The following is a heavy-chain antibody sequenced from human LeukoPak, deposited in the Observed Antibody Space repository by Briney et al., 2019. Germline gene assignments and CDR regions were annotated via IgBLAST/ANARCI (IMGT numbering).Heavy chain of an antibody. CDR1: GFSFSTYW. V-gene: IGHV3-7*03. CDR2: IKQDGSER. CDR3: AQQVGYCSSGSCYFTY. J-gene: IGHJ1*01. D-gene: IGHD2-15*01. Sequence: GGSLRLSCAASGFSFSTYWMSWVRQAPGKGLEWVANIKQDGSERYYVGSVRGRFTISRDNTKNSLYLQMNSLRAEDTAVYYCAQQVGYCSSGSCYFTYWGQGTLVTVSS.